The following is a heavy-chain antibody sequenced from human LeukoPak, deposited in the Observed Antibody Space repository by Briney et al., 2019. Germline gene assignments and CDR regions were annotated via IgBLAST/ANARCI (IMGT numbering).Heavy chain of an antibody. V-gene: IGHV4-38-2*02. CDR3: ARVTSRLGVCDY. Sequence: SETLSLTCSVSGFSISSGYYWAWIRQPPGKGLEWVASTHKSRTHNYSPSLRSRVTISVDTSKNQFSLKMSSVTAADTAVYYCARVTSRLGVCDYWGQGTLVTVSS. CDR1: GFSISSGYY. CDR2: THKSRTH. D-gene: IGHD2-8*01. J-gene: IGHJ4*02.